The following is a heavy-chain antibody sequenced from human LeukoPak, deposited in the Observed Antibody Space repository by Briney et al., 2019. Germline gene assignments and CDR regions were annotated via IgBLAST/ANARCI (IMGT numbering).Heavy chain of an antibody. V-gene: IGHV3-21*01. D-gene: IGHD1-26*01. Sequence: GRSLRLSCAASGFTFSSYSMNWVRQAPGKGLEWVSSISSSSSYIYYADSVKDRLTISRDNAKNSLYLQMNSLRAEDTAVYYCAKDRESGSYYYYYYMDVWGKGTTVTVSS. CDR3: AKDRESGSYYYYYYMDV. CDR1: GFTFSSYS. CDR2: ISSSSSYI. J-gene: IGHJ6*03.